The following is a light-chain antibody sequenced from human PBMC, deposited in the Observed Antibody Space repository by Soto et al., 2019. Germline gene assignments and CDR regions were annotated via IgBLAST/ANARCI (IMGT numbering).Light chain of an antibody. J-gene: IGKJ4*01. CDR3: QQDFSYPLT. V-gene: IGKV1-8*01. CDR2: AAS. Sequence: AIRMTQSPSSFSASTGDRVTITCRASQGISSHLAWYQVKTGKAPRLLIYAASYLESGVPSRFSGSGSGTDFTRTSTSLQSEDFAVYYCQQDFSYPLTCGGGTKVESK. CDR1: QGISSH.